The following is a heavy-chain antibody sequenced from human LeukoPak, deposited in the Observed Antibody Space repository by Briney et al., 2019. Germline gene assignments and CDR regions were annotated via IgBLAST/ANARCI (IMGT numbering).Heavy chain of an antibody. D-gene: IGHD3-22*01. CDR3: ASSGYSPPGY. Sequence: PGGSLRLSCAASRFTFTGNWMSWVRQAPGKGPEWVANIGPDGSEKYYVDSVKGRFTISRDNAKKSLYLEMNSLRAEDTATYYCASSGYSPPGYWGQGTLVTVSS. CDR2: IGPDGSEK. V-gene: IGHV3-7*01. J-gene: IGHJ4*02. CDR1: RFTFTGNW.